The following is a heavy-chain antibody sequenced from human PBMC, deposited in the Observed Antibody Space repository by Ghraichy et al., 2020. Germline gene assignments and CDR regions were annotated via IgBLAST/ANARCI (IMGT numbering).Heavy chain of an antibody. Sequence: GGSLRLSCAASGFTFSSYAMGWVRQAPGKGLEWVSAISGSGGSTYYADSVKGRFTISRDNSKNTLYLQMNSLRAEDTAVYYCAKVGITMIGPRRYYFDYWGQGTLVTVSS. CDR3: AKVGITMIGPRRYYFDY. V-gene: IGHV3-23*01. CDR1: GFTFSSYA. J-gene: IGHJ4*02. CDR2: ISGSGGST. D-gene: IGHD3-22*01.